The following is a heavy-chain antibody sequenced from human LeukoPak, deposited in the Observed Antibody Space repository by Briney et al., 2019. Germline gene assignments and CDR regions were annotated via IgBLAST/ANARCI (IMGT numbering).Heavy chain of an antibody. D-gene: IGHD3-10*01. CDR3: ACAMVRGVPSLRNYYYYYYMDV. Sequence: SVKVSCKASGGTFSSYAISLVRQAPGQGLEWMGGIIPIFGTANYAQKFQGRVTITADESTSTAYMELSSLRSEDTAVYYCACAMVRGVPSLRNYYYYYYMDVWGKGTTVTISS. CDR2: IIPIFGTA. J-gene: IGHJ6*03. V-gene: IGHV1-69*01. CDR1: GGTFSSYA.